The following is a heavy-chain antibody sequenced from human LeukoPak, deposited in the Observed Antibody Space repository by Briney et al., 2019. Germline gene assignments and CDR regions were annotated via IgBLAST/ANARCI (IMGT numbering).Heavy chain of an antibody. V-gene: IGHV3-49*04. CDR2: IRSKAYGGTT. Sequence: PGGSLRLSCTASGFTFGDYAMSWVRQAPGKGLEWVGFIRSKAYGGTTEYAASVKGRLTISRDDSKSIAYLQMNSLKTEETAVYYCLSGTSFFDYWGHGTLVTVSS. D-gene: IGHD3-10*01. CDR3: LSGTSFFDY. J-gene: IGHJ4*01. CDR1: GFTFGDYA.